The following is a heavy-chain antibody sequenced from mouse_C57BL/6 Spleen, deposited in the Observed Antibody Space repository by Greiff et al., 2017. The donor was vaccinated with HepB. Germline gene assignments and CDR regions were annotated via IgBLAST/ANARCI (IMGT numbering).Heavy chain of an antibody. CDR1: GYAFTNYL. CDR2: INPGSGGT. V-gene: IGHV1-54*01. Sequence: VQLQQSGAELVRPGTSVKVSCKASGYAFTNYLIEWVKQRPGQGLEWIGVINPGSGGTNYNEKFKGKATLTADKSSSTAYMQLSSLTSEDSAVYVGARTGDYYDYWGQGTTLTVSS. D-gene: IGHD1-1*01. CDR3: ARTGDYYDY. J-gene: IGHJ2*01.